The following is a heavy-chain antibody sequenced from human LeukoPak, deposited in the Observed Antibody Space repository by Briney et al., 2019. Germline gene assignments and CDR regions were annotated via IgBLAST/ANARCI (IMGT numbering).Heavy chain of an antibody. D-gene: IGHD7-27*01. V-gene: IGHV1-8*02. CDR3: ASNPPRTGDFNY. CDR2: MSPNSGNT. J-gene: IGHJ4*02. Sequence: ASVKVSCKASGYTFTSYYMHWVRQATGQGLEWMGWMSPNSGNTGYAQKFQGRVTMTRDTSINTAYMELNSLRSEDTAVYFCASNPPRTGDFNYWGQGALVTVSS. CDR1: GYTFTSYY.